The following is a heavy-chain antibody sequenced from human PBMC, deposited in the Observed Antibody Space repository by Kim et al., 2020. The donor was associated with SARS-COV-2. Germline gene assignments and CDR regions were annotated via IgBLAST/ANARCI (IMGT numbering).Heavy chain of an antibody. CDR1: GFTFSSYG. Sequence: GGSLRLSCAASGFTFSSYGMHWVRQAPGKGLEWVAVIWYDGSNKYYADSVKGRFTISRDNSKNTLYLQMNSLRAEDTAVYYCARDLCSSWYAVGGEAYYGMDVWGQGTTVTVSS. V-gene: IGHV3-33*01. J-gene: IGHJ6*02. D-gene: IGHD6-13*01. CDR3: ARDLCSSWYAVGGEAYYGMDV. CDR2: IWYDGSNK.